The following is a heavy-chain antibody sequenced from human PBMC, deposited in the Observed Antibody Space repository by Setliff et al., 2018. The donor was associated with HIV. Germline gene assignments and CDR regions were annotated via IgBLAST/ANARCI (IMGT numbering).Heavy chain of an antibody. CDR3: ARARCWGGYYTGDNYYYMDV. Sequence: PSETLSLTCAVYGGSFSGYYWSWIRQPPGKGLEWCGEVNHSGGANYNPSLKSRVSISVDTSKRQFSLKLSSVTAADTAVYYCARARCWGGYYTGDNYYYMDVWGKGTTVTVSS. V-gene: IGHV4-34*01. CDR2: VNHSGGA. CDR1: GGSFSGYY. J-gene: IGHJ6*03. D-gene: IGHD3-3*01.